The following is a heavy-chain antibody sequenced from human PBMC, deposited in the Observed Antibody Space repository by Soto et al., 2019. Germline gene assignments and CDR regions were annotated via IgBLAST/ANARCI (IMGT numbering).Heavy chain of an antibody. CDR3: FMGAGRVGSAERDLYYGAPTIGLAGGWPRRFHL. CDR2: ITSILGTA. J-gene: IGHJ2*01. CDR1: GGTFSNYA. V-gene: IGHV1-69*05. D-gene: IGHD5-18*01. Sequence: QVQLVQSGTEVKKPGSSVKVSCKASGGTFSNYAISWVRPAPGQGLEWMGGITSILGTANYTQKFQGRVTPSIGKANLWQKCPGMIPLRGDQVMDTGFMGAGRVGSAERDLYYGAPTIGLAGGWPRRFHLRGRGSLGPASS.